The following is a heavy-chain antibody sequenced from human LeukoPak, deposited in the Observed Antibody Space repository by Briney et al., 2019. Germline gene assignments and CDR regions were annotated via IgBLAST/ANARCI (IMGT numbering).Heavy chain of an antibody. V-gene: IGHV3-7*03. CDR2: IKEDGSEK. CDR1: GFTFSSYW. D-gene: IGHD1-7*01. Sequence: GGSLRLSCAASGFTFSSYWMSWVRQAPGKGLEWVANIKEDGSEKHYVDSVKGRFTISRDNAKNSLYLQMSSLRAEDTAVYYCAKDERNWNYNLASQTYDWGQGTLVTVSS. J-gene: IGHJ4*02. CDR3: AKDERNWNYNLASQTYD.